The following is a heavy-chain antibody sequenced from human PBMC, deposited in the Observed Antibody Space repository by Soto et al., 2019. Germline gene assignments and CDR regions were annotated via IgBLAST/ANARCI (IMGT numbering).Heavy chain of an antibody. CDR1: GGFISNYY. D-gene: IGHD6-13*01. CDR3: ARVGYGYSSSWYYYYYGMDV. V-gene: IGHV4-59*01. J-gene: IGHJ6*02. Sequence: SETLSLTCTVSGGFISNYYWSWVRQSPGKGLEWIGYIYYSGTTNYNPSLKSRVTILLDMSKNQFSLRLRSVTAADTAVYYCARVGYGYSSSWYYYYYGMDVWGQGTTVTVSS. CDR2: IYYSGTT.